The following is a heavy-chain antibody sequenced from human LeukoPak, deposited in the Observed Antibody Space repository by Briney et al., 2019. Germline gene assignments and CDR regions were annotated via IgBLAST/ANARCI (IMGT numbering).Heavy chain of an antibody. Sequence: TGGSLRLSCAASGFTFSGYWMSWVRQAPGKGLECVANIKQDGSEKYYVDSVKGRFTISRDNAKNSLYLQMNSLRVEDTAVYYCARPGPYGSGSYVDWFDPWGQGTLVTVSS. V-gene: IGHV3-7*01. J-gene: IGHJ5*02. CDR3: ARPGPYGSGSYVDWFDP. CDR2: IKQDGSEK. D-gene: IGHD3-10*01. CDR1: GFTFSGYW.